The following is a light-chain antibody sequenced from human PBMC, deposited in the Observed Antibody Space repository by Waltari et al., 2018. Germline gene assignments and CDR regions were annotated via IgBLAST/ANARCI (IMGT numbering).Light chain of an antibody. J-gene: IGLJ1*01. CDR3: SSYTTSGTVYV. CDR1: SSHVGNYES. CDR2: VVT. V-gene: IGLV2-14*03. Sequence: QSALTQPASVAGSAGQSTTISCPRTSSHVGNYESVSWHHQHPVKAPNHMFYVVTKLPSGIANLFSGSKSGHTASLTISGLHAEDAADYYYSSYTTSGTVYVFGTMPKVPVL.